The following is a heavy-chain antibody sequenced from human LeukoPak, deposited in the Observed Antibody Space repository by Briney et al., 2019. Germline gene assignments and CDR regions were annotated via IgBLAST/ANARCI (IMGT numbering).Heavy chain of an antibody. CDR3: ARVVVEADAFDI. Sequence: SETLSLTCAVYGGSFSGYYWSWIRRPPGKGLEWIGEINHSGSTNYNPSLKSRVTISVDTSKNQFSLKLSSVTAADTAVYYCARVVVEADAFDIWGQGTMVTVSS. J-gene: IGHJ3*02. V-gene: IGHV4-34*01. CDR2: INHSGST. D-gene: IGHD2-2*01. CDR1: GGSFSGYY.